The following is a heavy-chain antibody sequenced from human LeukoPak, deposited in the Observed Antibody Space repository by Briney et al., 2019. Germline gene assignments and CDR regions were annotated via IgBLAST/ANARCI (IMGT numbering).Heavy chain of an antibody. CDR1: GFTFSTYW. V-gene: IGHV3-7*03. CDR3: VRAMDV. Sequence: PGGSLRVSCAASGFTFSTYWMHWVRQAPGRGLEWVANIKQDGSEIYYVDSVKGRFTISRDNAKSSLYLQMNSLKVEDTAVYYCVRAMDVWGQGTTVTVSS. CDR2: IKQDGSEI. J-gene: IGHJ6*02.